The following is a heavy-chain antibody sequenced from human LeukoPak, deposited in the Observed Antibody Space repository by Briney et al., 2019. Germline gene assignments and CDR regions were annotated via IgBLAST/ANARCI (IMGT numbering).Heavy chain of an antibody. CDR2: INPHSGGT. Sequence: GASVKVSCKAPGYTFTGYYIHWVRPAPGQGLEWMGWINPHSGGTNYAQKFQDRVTTTRDTSISTAYMDLSRLRSDDTAVYYCARGSWSGDLLYSQPAYYFDYWGQGTLVTVSS. J-gene: IGHJ4*02. V-gene: IGHV1-2*02. D-gene: IGHD3-10*01. CDR3: ARGSWSGDLLYSQPAYYFDY. CDR1: GYTFTGYY.